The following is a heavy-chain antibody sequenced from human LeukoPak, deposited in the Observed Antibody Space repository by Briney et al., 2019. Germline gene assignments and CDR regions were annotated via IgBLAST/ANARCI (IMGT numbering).Heavy chain of an antibody. V-gene: IGHV4-34*01. D-gene: IGHD1-26*01. Sequence: TSETLSLTRAVYGGSFSGYYWSWIRQPPGKGLEWIGEINYSATTKYNPSLKSRVTISVDTSKSQFSLKLTSVTAADTAVYYCARRPPNSGGYDGPSGLDYWGQGALVTVSS. CDR1: GGSFSGYY. CDR2: INYSATT. J-gene: IGHJ4*02. CDR3: ARRPPNSGGYDGPSGLDY.